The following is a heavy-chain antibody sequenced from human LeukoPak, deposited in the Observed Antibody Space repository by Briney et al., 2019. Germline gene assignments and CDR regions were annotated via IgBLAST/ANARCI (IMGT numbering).Heavy chain of an antibody. J-gene: IGHJ3*02. Sequence: SETLSLTCAVSGDSISSGYYWGWIRQPPGKGLEWIGSIYHSGSTYYNPSLKSRVTISVDTSKNQFSLKLSSVTAADTAVYYCARHKTRYCSGGSCYPDAFDIWGQGTMVTVSS. CDR2: IYHSGST. V-gene: IGHV4-38-2*01. CDR3: ARHKTRYCSGGSCYPDAFDI. CDR1: GDSISSGYY. D-gene: IGHD2-15*01.